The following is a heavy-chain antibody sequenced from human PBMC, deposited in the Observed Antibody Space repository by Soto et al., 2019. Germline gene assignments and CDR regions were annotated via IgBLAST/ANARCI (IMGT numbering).Heavy chain of an antibody. D-gene: IGHD3-3*01. Sequence: QVSLVESGGGVVQPGRSLRLSCAASGFTFSTHTMHWVRQAPGKGLEWVAFISYDGSKKYYADSVKGRFTISRDNSKHTLYLQMNSLRAEDTAVYSWVRDPSHDLLRYFDYWGRGTLVTVSS. CDR1: GFTFSTHT. CDR3: VRDPSHDLLRYFDY. CDR2: ISYDGSKK. V-gene: IGHV3-30-3*01. J-gene: IGHJ4*02.